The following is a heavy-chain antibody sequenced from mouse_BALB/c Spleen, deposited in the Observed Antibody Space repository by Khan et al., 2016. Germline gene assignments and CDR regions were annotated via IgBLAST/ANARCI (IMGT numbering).Heavy chain of an antibody. CDR2: IWGDGST. Sequence: VELVESGPGLVAPSQSLSITCTVSGFSITGFAVNWVRQPPGKGLEWLGVIWGDGSTDYDSALKSRLSISKDDSKSQVFLKMNSLQTDDTATYYCASYYDYDGGFAYWGQGTLVTVSA. V-gene: IGHV2-6-7*01. CDR3: ASYYDYDGGFAY. J-gene: IGHJ3*01. CDR1: GFSITGFA. D-gene: IGHD2-4*01.